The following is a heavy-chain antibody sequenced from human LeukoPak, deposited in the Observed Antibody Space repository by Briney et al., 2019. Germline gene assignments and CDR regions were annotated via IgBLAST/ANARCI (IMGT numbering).Heavy chain of an antibody. CDR1: GGSISSYY. V-gene: IGHV4-59*01. Sequence: PSETLSLTCTVSGGSISSYYWSWIRQPPGKGLEWTGYIYYSGSTNYNPSLKSRVTISVDTSKNQFSLKLSSVTAADTAIYYCARETYYSGWFDSWGQGTLVTVSS. J-gene: IGHJ5*01. CDR2: IYYSGST. D-gene: IGHD3-10*01. CDR3: ARETYYSGWFDS.